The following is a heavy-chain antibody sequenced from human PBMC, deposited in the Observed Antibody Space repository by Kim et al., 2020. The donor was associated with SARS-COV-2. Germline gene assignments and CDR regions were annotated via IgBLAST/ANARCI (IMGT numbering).Heavy chain of an antibody. V-gene: IGHV3-48*03. CDR3: ARGDGGYYYGMDV. CDR2: ISTSGNTI. CDR1: GFTFSTYE. Sequence: GGSLRLSCEASGFTFSTYEMNWVRQAPGKGLEWVSYISTSGNTIKSADSVKGRFTISRDNAKKSLYLQMNSLRAEDTAVYYCARGDGGYYYGMDVWGQGTTVTVSS. J-gene: IGHJ6*02. D-gene: IGHD3-10*01.